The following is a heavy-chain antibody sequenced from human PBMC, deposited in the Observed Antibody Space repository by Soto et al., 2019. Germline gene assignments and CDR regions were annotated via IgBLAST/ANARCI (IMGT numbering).Heavy chain of an antibody. D-gene: IGHD3-3*01. CDR3: ARDLIRFLEWLAGPNWFDP. J-gene: IGHJ5*02. V-gene: IGHV4-38-2*02. Sequence: PSVTKRVTCAVAECSIISVYRWRWIRQPPGKGLEWIGSIYHSGSTYYDPSLKSRVTISVDTSKNQFSLKLSSVTAADTAVYYCARDLIRFLEWLAGPNWFDPWGQGTLVTVSS. CDR1: ECSIISVYR. CDR2: IYHSGST.